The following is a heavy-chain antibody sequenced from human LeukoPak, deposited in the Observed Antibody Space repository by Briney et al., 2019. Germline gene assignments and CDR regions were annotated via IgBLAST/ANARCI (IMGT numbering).Heavy chain of an antibody. D-gene: IGHD3-16*02. J-gene: IGHJ6*03. CDR2: INHSGST. Sequence: SETLSLTCTVSGYSISSGYYWGWIRQPPGKGLEWIGEINHSGSTNYNPSLKSRVTISVDTSKNQFSLKLSSVTAADTAVYYCARGYVWGSYRYRGYMDVWGKGTTVTVSS. V-gene: IGHV4-38-2*02. CDR3: ARGYVWGSYRYRGYMDV. CDR1: GYSISSGYY.